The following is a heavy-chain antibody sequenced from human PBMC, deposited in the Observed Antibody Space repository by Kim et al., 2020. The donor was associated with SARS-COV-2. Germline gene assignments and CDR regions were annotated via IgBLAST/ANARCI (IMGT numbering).Heavy chain of an antibody. J-gene: IGHJ4*02. CDR3: ARDQGTAMVQLYYFDY. V-gene: IGHV1-3*01. D-gene: IGHD5-18*01. Sequence: KFQGRVTITRDTSASTAYMELSSLRSEDTAVYYCARDQGTAMVQLYYFDYWGQGTLVTVSS.